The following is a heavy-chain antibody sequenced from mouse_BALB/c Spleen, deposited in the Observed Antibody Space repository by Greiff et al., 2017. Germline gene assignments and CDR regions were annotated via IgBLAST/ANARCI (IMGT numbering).Heavy chain of an antibody. CDR2: INPSNGRT. CDR3: ARGDYDYDEYAMDY. J-gene: IGHJ4*01. V-gene: IGHV1S81*02. CDR1: GYTFTSYW. Sequence: QVQLQQPGAELVKPGASVKLSCKASGYTFTSYWMHWVKQRPGQGLEWIGEINPSNGRTNYNEKFKSKATLTVDKSSSTAYMQLSSLTSEDSAVYYVARGDYDYDEYAMDYWGQGTSVTVSS. D-gene: IGHD2-4*01.